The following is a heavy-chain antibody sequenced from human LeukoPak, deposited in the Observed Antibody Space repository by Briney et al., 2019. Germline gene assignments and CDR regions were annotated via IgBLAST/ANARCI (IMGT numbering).Heavy chain of an antibody. J-gene: IGHJ2*01. CDR1: GGSFSGYY. V-gene: IGHV4-34*01. D-gene: IGHD6-6*01. CDR2: INHSGST. Sequence: PSETLSLTCVVYGGSFSGYYWSWIRQPPGKGLEWIGEINHSGSTNYNPSLKSRVTISVDTSKNQFSLKLSSVTAADTAVYYCARRYSSSSGRYFDLWGRGTLVTVSS. CDR3: ARRYSSSSGRYFDL.